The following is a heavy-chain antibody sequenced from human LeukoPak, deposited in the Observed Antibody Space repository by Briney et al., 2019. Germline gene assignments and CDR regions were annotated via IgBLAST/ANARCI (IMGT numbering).Heavy chain of an antibody. J-gene: IGHJ4*02. CDR3: ARGNRYYDYVWGSYRPYYFDY. V-gene: IGHV4-34*01. Sequence: SETLSLNCTVSGDSISNYYWSWIRQPPGKGLEWIGEINHSGSTNYNPSLKSRVTISVDTSKNQFSLKLSSVTAADTAVYYCARGNRYYDYVWGSYRPYYFDYWGQGTLVTVSS. CDR2: INHSGST. CDR1: GDSISNYY. D-gene: IGHD3-16*02.